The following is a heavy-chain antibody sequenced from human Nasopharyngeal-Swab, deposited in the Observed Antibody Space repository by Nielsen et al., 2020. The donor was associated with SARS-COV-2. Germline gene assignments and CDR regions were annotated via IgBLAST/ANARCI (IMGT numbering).Heavy chain of an antibody. J-gene: IGHJ5*02. CDR2: FDPEDGET. Sequence: ASVKVSCKVSGYTLTELSMHWVRQAPGKGLEWMGGFDPEDGETIYAQKFQGRVTMTEDTSTDTAYMELSSLRSEDKAVYYCATGSGSYLDNWFDPWGQGTLVTVSS. D-gene: IGHD1-26*01. V-gene: IGHV1-24*01. CDR1: GYTLTELS. CDR3: ATGSGSYLDNWFDP.